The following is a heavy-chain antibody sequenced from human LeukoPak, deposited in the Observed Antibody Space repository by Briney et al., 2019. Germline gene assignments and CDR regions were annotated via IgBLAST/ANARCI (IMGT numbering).Heavy chain of an antibody. J-gene: IGHJ4*02. CDR1: GGSFSGYY. D-gene: IGHD5-24*01. Sequence: PSETLSLTCAVYGGSFSGYYWSWIRQPPGKGLEWIGEINHSGSTNYNPSLKSRVTISVDTSKNQFSPKLSSVTAADTAVYYCARGLGRWLQLRRGFDYWGQGTLVTVSS. V-gene: IGHV4-34*01. CDR3: ARGLGRWLQLRRGFDY. CDR2: INHSGST.